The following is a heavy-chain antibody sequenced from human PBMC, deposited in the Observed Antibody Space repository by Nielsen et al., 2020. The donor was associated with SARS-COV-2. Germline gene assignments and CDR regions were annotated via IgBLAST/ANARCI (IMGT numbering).Heavy chain of an antibody. CDR2: IYDSGSI. CDR1: GGSISSYY. Sequence: SETLSLTCIVSGGSISSYYWSWIRQPPGKGLEWIGNIYDSGSINYNPSLKSRVTISVDTSKNQFSLKLSSVTAADTAVYYCARDQVGNSGWYLPPNPNFDYWGQGTLVTVSS. CDR3: ARDQVGNSGWYLPPNPNFDY. J-gene: IGHJ4*02. V-gene: IGHV4-59*01. D-gene: IGHD6-19*01.